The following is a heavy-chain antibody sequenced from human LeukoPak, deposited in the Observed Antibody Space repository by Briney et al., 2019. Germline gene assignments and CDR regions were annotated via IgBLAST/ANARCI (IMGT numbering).Heavy chain of an antibody. CDR1: GYTFTDSE. CDR3: ARGCSGSSCYTGWYFDL. Sequence: ASVKVSCKASGYTFTDSEIDWVRQAPGQGLEWMGWMNPNSGDTGYAQKFQGRVTMTKNTSISTAYMELSSLRSEDTAVFFCARGCSGSSCYTGWYFDLWGRGTLVTVPS. CDR2: MNPNSGDT. V-gene: IGHV1-8*01. D-gene: IGHD2-2*02. J-gene: IGHJ2*01.